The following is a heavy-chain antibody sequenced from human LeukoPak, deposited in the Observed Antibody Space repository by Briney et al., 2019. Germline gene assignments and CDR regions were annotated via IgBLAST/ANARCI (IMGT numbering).Heavy chain of an antibody. CDR2: ISAYNGNT. J-gene: IGHJ3*02. CDR1: GHTFTSYG. D-gene: IGHD3-22*01. V-gene: IGHV1-18*01. CDR3: ARGGYDSSGYYRADAFDI. Sequence: ASVKVSCKASGHTFTSYGISWVRQAPGQGLEWMGWISAYNGNTNYAQKLQGRVTMTTDTSTSTAYMELRSLRSDDTAVYYCARGGYDSSGYYRADAFDIWGQGTMVTVSS.